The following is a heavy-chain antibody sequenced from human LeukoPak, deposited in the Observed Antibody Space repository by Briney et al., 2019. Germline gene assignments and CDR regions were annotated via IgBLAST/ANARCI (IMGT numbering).Heavy chain of an antibody. CDR2: IIPIFGTA. CDR1: GGTFSSYA. J-gene: IGHJ6*02. V-gene: IGHV1-69*01. CDR3: ARPWWSVRGYSGYDLYYYYYGMDV. D-gene: IGHD5-12*01. Sequence: SVKVSCKASGGTFSSYAISWVRQAPGQGLEWMGGIIPIFGTANYAQKFQGRVTITADESTSTAYMELSSLRSEDTAVYYCARPWWSVRGYSGYDLYYYYYGMDVWGQGTTVTVSS.